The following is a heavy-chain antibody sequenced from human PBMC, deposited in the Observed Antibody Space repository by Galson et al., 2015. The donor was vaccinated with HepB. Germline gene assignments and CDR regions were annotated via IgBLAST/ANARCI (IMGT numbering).Heavy chain of an antibody. CDR2: ISASGTTT. D-gene: IGHD6-19*01. Sequence: SLRLSCAASGFTFRNYGMSWVRQAPGKGLEWVSAISASGTTTYYADSVKGRFAISRDNSKSTLYLQMNSLRAEDTAVYYCAKGLYSSGWQREMDGYWGQGTLVAVSS. CDR1: GFTFRNYG. V-gene: IGHV3-23*01. CDR3: AKGLYSSGWQREMDGY. J-gene: IGHJ4*02.